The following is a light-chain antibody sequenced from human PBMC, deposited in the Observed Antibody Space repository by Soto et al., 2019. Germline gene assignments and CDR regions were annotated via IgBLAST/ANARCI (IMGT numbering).Light chain of an antibody. Sequence: DIPLTQSPSTLSASVGLIFTITCRASQSISSWLAWYQQKPGKAPKLLIYKASSLESGVPSRFSGSGSGTEFTLTISSLQPDDFATYYCQQYNSYWTFGQGTRGDIK. J-gene: IGKJ1*01. V-gene: IGKV1-5*03. CDR2: KAS. CDR1: QSISSW. CDR3: QQYNSYWT.